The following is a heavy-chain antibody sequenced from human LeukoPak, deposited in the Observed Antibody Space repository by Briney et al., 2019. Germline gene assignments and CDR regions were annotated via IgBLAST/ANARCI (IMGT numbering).Heavy chain of an antibody. V-gene: IGHV1-8*01. CDR2: MNPNSGNT. Sequence: ASVNVSCKASGYTFTSYDINWVRQATGQGLEWMGWMNPNSGNTGYAQKFQGRVTMTRNTSISTAYMELSSLRSEDTAVYYCVEATDYYGMDGWGQGTTVTVSS. CDR1: GYTFTSYD. J-gene: IGHJ6*02. CDR3: VEATDYYGMDG. D-gene: IGHD1-26*01.